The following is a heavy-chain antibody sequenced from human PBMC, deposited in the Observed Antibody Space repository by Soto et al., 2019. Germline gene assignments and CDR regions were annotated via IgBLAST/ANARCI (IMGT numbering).Heavy chain of an antibody. J-gene: IGHJ6*03. CDR3: AKTGSGLRFLEWLSQPYYYYMGV. V-gene: IGHV3-30*18. Sequence: PGGSLRLSCAASGFTFSSYGMHWVRQAPGKGLEWVAVISYDGSNKYYADSVKGRFTISRDNSKNTLYLQMNSLRAEDTAVYYCAKTGSGLRFLEWLSQPYYYYMGVWGKGTTVTVSS. CDR1: GFTFSSYG. D-gene: IGHD3-3*01. CDR2: ISYDGSNK.